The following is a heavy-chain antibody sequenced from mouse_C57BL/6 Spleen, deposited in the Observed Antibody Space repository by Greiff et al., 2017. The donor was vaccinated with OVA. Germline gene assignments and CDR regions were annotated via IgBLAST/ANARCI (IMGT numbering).Heavy chain of an antibody. J-gene: IGHJ2*01. V-gene: IGHV1-80*01. Sequence: VHLVESGAELVKPGASVKISCKASGYAFSSYWMNWVKQRPGKGLEWIGQIYPGDGDTNYNGKFKGKATLTADKSSSTAYMQLSSLTSEDSAVYFCARRDYSNPFDYWGQGTTLTVSS. CDR1: GYAFSSYW. D-gene: IGHD2-5*01. CDR2: IYPGDGDT. CDR3: ARRDYSNPFDY.